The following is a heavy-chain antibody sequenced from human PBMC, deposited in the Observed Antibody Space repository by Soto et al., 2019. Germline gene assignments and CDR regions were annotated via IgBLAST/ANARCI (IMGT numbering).Heavy chain of an antibody. CDR2: IDPSDSYT. D-gene: IGHD3-10*01. V-gene: IGHV5-10-1*01. CDR1: GYSFTSYW. CDR3: ARHRRTDYYGSGYGMDV. Sequence: GESLKISCKGSGYSFTSYWISWVRQMPGKGLEWMGRIDPSDSYTNYSPSFQGHVTISADKSISTAYLQWSSLKASDTAMYYCARHRRTDYYGSGYGMDVWGQGTTVTV. J-gene: IGHJ6*02.